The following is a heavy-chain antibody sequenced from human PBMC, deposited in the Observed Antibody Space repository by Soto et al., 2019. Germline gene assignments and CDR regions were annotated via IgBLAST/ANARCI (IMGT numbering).Heavy chain of an antibody. J-gene: IGHJ4*02. CDR2: IYYSGST. CDR3: ARGTAMGLYDFDY. D-gene: IGHD5-18*01. V-gene: IGHV4-59*01. Sequence: SETLSLTCTVSGGSISSYYWSWIRQPPGKGLEWIGYIYYSGSTNYNPSLKSRVTLSVDTSKNQFSLKLSSVTAADTAVYYCARGTAMGLYDFDYWGQGTLVTVSS. CDR1: GGSISSYY.